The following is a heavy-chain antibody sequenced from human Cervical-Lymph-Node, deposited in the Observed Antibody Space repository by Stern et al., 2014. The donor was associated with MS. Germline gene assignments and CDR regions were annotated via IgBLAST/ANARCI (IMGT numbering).Heavy chain of an antibody. CDR1: GLTFSNFA. D-gene: IGHD4/OR15-4a*01. Sequence: QLVESGGGVVQPGRSLRLSCTASGLTFSNFAMHWVRQAPGKGLEWVAVIWSDGTNKYYADSVKGRFTISRDNSKNTLYLQMNSLRAEDTAVYYCARGAREGRLYYFDYWGQGTLVTVSS. J-gene: IGHJ4*02. V-gene: IGHV3-33*01. CDR3: ARGAREGRLYYFDY. CDR2: IWSDGTNK.